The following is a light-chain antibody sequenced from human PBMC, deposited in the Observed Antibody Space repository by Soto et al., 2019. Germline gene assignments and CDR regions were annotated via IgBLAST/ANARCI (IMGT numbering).Light chain of an antibody. Sequence: EIVLTQSPVTLSVYPGEGAALSCRASQSVGSNLAWYQHKPGQAPRLLIYDSSTRATDIPDRFSGSGSGTECTLSICSMLSEDFADYYCQQYNIWYTFGQGTKLEIK. CDR1: QSVGSN. CDR2: DSS. V-gene: IGKV3-15*01. J-gene: IGKJ2*01. CDR3: QQYNIWYT.